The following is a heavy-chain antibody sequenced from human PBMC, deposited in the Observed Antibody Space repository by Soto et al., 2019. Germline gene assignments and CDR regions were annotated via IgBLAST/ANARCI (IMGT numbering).Heavy chain of an antibody. CDR2: ISASNGDT. Sequence: QVQLVQSGAEVKKPGASVKVSCKASGYTFTSHGISWVRQAPGQGPEWMGWISASNGDTNYAQKFQARLTVTTDTSSSTGYMELRSLRSEDTAVYYCARMVRGSNIDNYHYMDVWGTGTTVTVSS. J-gene: IGHJ6*03. V-gene: IGHV1-18*01. CDR1: GYTFTSHG. D-gene: IGHD3-10*01. CDR3: ARMVRGSNIDNYHYMDV.